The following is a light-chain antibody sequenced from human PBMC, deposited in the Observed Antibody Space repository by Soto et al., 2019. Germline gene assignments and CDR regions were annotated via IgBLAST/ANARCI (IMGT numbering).Light chain of an antibody. CDR2: SSN. Sequence: QSVLTQPPSASGTPGQRVTISCSGSSSDIGTNTVNWYQQLPGTAPKLLIYSSNQRPSGVPDRFFGSKSVTSASLAISGLQSEDEADYYCAAWDDSLNGVVFGGGTKLTVL. J-gene: IGLJ2*01. V-gene: IGLV1-44*01. CDR3: AAWDDSLNGVV. CDR1: SSDIGTNT.